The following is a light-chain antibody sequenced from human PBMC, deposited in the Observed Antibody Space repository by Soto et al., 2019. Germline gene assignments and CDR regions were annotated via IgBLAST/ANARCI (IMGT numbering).Light chain of an antibody. CDR2: GAF. CDR1: QSVSYN. V-gene: IGKV3-15*01. J-gene: IGKJ4*01. CDR3: QQYKNWPPLT. Sequence: EIVMTQSPATLSVSTGETATLSCRASQSVSYNLAWYQQKPGQGPRLLIYGAFTRATGIPARFSGSGSGTDFTLNISSLQSEDFAVYYCQQYKNWPPLTFGGGTKVEIK.